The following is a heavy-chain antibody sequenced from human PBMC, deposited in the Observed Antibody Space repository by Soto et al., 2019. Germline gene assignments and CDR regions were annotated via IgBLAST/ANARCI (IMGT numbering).Heavy chain of an antibody. CDR3: ARDYPRNPYYDFWSGPRPDY. CDR1: GFTFSSYS. V-gene: IGHV3-21*01. J-gene: IGHJ4*02. CDR2: ISSSSSYI. D-gene: IGHD3-3*01. Sequence: EVQLVESGGGLVKPGGSLRLSCAASGFTFSSYSMNWVRQAPGKGLEWVSSISSSSSYIYYADSVKGRFTISRDNAKNSLYLQMNSLRAEDTAVYYCARDYPRNPYYDFWSGPRPDYWGQGTLVTVSS.